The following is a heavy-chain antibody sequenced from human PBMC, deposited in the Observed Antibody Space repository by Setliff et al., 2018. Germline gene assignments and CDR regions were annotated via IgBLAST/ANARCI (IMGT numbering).Heavy chain of an antibody. D-gene: IGHD6-13*01. CDR3: ARQDSSSWPADY. Sequence: ASVKVSCKASGYTFTSYYVHWVRQAPGQGLEWMGLINLGGGSTSYAQKFQGRVTMTADTSTSTVYMELSSLRSEDTAVYYCARQDSSSWPADYWGQGTLVTVSS. V-gene: IGHV1-46*01. J-gene: IGHJ4*02. CDR2: INLGGGST. CDR1: GYTFTSYY.